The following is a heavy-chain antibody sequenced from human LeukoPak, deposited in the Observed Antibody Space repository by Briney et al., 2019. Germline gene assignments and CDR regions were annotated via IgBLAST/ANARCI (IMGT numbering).Heavy chain of an antibody. Sequence: ASVKVSCKTSGYTITAYYMHWVRQAPGQGLEWMGWIIPNSGGTNYAQKFQGRVTMTRDTSLNTAYMELNGLRSDDTAVYYCARGRTGSGWYFDYWGQGTLVTVSS. D-gene: IGHD6-19*01. CDR2: IIPNSGGT. CDR1: GYTITAYY. J-gene: IGHJ4*02. CDR3: ARGRTGSGWYFDY. V-gene: IGHV1-2*02.